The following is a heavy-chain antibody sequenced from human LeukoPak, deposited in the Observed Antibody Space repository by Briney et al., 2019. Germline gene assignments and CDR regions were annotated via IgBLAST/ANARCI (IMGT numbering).Heavy chain of an antibody. D-gene: IGHD3-22*01. V-gene: IGHV4-61*05. CDR1: GGSISSDCCY. J-gene: IGHJ5*02. CDR3: ARQVPDYNDGSGSPIWFDP. Sequence: SETLSLTCTVSGGSISSDCCYWGWIRQPPGKGLEWIGYISHSGSTNYYPSLKSRVTISLDTSKNQFSLKLTSVTAADTAVYYCARQVPDYNDGSGSPIWFDPWGQGSMVTVSS. CDR2: ISHSGST.